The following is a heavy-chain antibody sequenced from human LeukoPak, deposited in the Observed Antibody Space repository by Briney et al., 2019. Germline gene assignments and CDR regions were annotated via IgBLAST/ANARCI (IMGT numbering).Heavy chain of an antibody. CDR3: ARSHSNYFDH. J-gene: IGHJ4*02. CDR1: GYIFIDYY. V-gene: IGHV1-2*02. Sequence: ASVTVSFKASGYIFIDYYVHWIRQAPGRSLEWVGVINPRTGSTDYAQMFQDRVTMTRDTAISTASMELMNLTSDDTAVYYCARSHSNYFDHWGQGALVTVSS. CDR2: INPRTGST.